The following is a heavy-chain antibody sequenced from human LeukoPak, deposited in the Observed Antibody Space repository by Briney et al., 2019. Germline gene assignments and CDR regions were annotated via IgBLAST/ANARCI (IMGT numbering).Heavy chain of an antibody. V-gene: IGHV3-23*01. Sequence: GGSLRLSCAASGFTFSNHAMSWVRQAPGTGLEWVSGLSDSGVSTYYAGSVKGRFTISRDNSKNTLFLQMNSLRADDTAVYYCARGLGSSSVLNWFDPWGQGTLVTVSS. J-gene: IGHJ5*02. CDR1: GFTFSNHA. CDR2: LSDSGVST. CDR3: ARGLGSSSVLNWFDP. D-gene: IGHD6-13*01.